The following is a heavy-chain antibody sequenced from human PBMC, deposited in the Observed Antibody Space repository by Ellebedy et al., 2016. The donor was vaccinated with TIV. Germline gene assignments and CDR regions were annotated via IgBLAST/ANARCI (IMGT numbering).Heavy chain of an antibody. J-gene: IGHJ4*02. CDR2: INPDGSAE. CDR1: GFIISGDW. D-gene: IGHD3-16*01. Sequence: GESLKISCAASGFIISGDWMSWVRQAPGKGLEWVAHINPDGSAEYYVDSVKGRFIISRDNAKRSLFLQMNSLRVDDTAVYYCVTWGQSYGRWGQGSLVTISS. V-gene: IGHV3-7*03. CDR3: VTWGQSYGR.